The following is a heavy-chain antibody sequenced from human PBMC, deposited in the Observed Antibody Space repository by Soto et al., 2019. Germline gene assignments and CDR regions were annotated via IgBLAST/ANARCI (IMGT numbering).Heavy chain of an antibody. J-gene: IGHJ3*02. V-gene: IGHV1-8*02. CDR2: MNPNSGNT. Sequence: GASVKVSCKASGYTFTSYGISWVRQAPGQGLEWMGWMNPNSGNTGYAQKFQGRVTMTRNTSISTAYMELSSLRSEDTAVYYCASLSGVVLDAFDIWGQGTMVTVSS. CDR3: ASLSGVVLDAFDI. D-gene: IGHD3-3*01. CDR1: GYTFTSYG.